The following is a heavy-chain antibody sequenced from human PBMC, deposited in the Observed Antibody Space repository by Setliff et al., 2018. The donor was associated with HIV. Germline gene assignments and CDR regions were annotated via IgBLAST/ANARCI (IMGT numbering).Heavy chain of an antibody. D-gene: IGHD3-22*01. CDR2: IYYSGMT. CDR1: GGSISSYY. CDR3: AREIPYSYGGRGHPL. V-gene: IGHV4-59*08. J-gene: IGHJ4*02. Sequence: SETLSLTCSVSGGSISSYYWSWIRQPPGKGLEWIGDIYYSGMTNYNPSLQSRVTISLDTSKNQFSLKLSSVTAADTAVYYCAREIPYSYGGRGHPLWGQGTLVTVS.